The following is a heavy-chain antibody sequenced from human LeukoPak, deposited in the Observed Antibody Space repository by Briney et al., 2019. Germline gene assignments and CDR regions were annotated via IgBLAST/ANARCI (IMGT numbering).Heavy chain of an antibody. CDR1: GFTFSDHY. J-gene: IGHJ4*02. V-gene: IGHV3-11*04. D-gene: IGHD3-9*01. Sequence: GGSLRLSCAASGFTFSDHYMSWIRQAPGKGLEWVSYISSSGSTIYNADSVKGRFTISRDNAKNSLYLQMNSLRAEDTAVYYCARDLPRYYDILTGYPDYWGQGTLVTVSS. CDR2: ISSSGSTI. CDR3: ARDLPRYYDILTGYPDY.